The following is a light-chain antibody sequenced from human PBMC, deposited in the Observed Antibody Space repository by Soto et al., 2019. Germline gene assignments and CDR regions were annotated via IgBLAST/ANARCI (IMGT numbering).Light chain of an antibody. CDR3: QQASTYPLT. V-gene: IGKV1-12*01. CDR2: AAS. J-gene: IGKJ4*01. Sequence: DIQMTQAPSTLSESVGYSVTITCRASQNIFSWLAWYQHKPGKAPNLLISAASTLQSGVPSRFSGSGSGTDFTLTISSLQPEDVATYYCQQASTYPLTFGGGTKVDI. CDR1: QNIFSW.